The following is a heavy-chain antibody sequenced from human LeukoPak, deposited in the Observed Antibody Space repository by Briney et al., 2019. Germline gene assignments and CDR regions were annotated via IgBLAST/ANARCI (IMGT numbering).Heavy chain of an antibody. CDR3: ARTKAVRYYYYMDV. D-gene: IGHD2-15*01. Sequence: ASVKVSCKASGYTFTSYGITWVRQAPGQGLEWMGWISVYNGNTDYAQKLQGRVTMTTDTSTSTAYMELRSLRSDDTAVYYCARTKAVRYYYYMDVWGKGTTVTISS. CDR2: ISVYNGNT. V-gene: IGHV1-18*04. CDR1: GYTFTSYG. J-gene: IGHJ6*03.